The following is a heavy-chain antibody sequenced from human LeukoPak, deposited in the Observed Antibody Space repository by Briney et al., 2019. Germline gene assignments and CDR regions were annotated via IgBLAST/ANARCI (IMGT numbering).Heavy chain of an antibody. Sequence: GASVKVSCKVSGYTLTELSVYWVRQAPGKGLEWMGGFDPEDGETIYAQKFQGRVTMTEDTSTDTAYMELSSLRSEDTAVYYCATFSSSFNYFDYWGQGTLVTVSS. V-gene: IGHV1-24*01. CDR2: FDPEDGET. CDR3: ATFSSSFNYFDY. D-gene: IGHD6-13*01. CDR1: GYTLTELS. J-gene: IGHJ4*02.